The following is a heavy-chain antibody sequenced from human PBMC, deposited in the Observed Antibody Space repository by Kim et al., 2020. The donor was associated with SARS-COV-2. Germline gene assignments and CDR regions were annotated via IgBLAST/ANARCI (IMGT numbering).Heavy chain of an antibody. Sequence: ASVKVSCKASGYTFTDYYMHWVRQAPGQGLEWMGWINPNSGGGTNYAQKFQGRVTMTRDKSISTAYMELSRLTSDDTAVYYCARRLRDFSGYSWYAYWGQGTLVTVSS. V-gene: IGHV1-2*02. J-gene: IGHJ4*02. CDR3: ARRLRDFSGYSWYAY. CDR2: INPNSGGGT. CDR1: GYTFTDYY. D-gene: IGHD3-22*01.